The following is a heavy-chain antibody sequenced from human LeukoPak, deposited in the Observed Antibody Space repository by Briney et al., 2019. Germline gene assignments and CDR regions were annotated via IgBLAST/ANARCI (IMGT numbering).Heavy chain of an antibody. D-gene: IGHD6-19*01. J-gene: IGHJ4*02. CDR2: ISGRGGST. CDR1: GFTFSSHA. Sequence: GGSLRLSCEASGFTFSSHAMSWVRQAPGKGLEWVSAISGRGGSTYYADSVKGRFTISRDNSKNTLYLQMNSLRAEDTAVYYCAKTSGWYYFDYWGQGTLVTVSS. V-gene: IGHV3-23*01. CDR3: AKTSGWYYFDY.